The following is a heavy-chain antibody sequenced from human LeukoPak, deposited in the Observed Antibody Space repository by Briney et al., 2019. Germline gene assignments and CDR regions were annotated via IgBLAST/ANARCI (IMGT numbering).Heavy chain of an antibody. V-gene: IGHV3-21*01. J-gene: IGHJ4*02. CDR2: ISSSSSYI. CDR3: ARDGETREYQLPEIYFDC. CDR1: GFTFSSYS. Sequence: GGSLRLSCAASGFTFSSYSMNWVRQAPGKGLEWVSSISSSSSYIYYAHSVKGRFTISIYNAKNSLYLQMNSLRAEDTAVYYCARDGETREYQLPEIYFDCWGQGTLVTVSS. D-gene: IGHD2-2*01.